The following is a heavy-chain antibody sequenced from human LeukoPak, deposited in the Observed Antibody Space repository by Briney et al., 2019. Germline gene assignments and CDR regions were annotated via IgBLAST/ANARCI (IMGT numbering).Heavy chain of an antibody. Sequence: SETLSLTCAVSGGSISSSNWWSWVRQPPGKGLEWIGEIYHSGSTNHNPSLKSRVTISVDKSKNQFSLKLSSVTAADTAVYYCARGTKVYCSGGSCPLATDYWGQGTLVTVSS. J-gene: IGHJ4*02. CDR2: IYHSGST. CDR1: GGSISSSNW. V-gene: IGHV4-4*02. D-gene: IGHD2-15*01. CDR3: ARGTKVYCSGGSCPLATDY.